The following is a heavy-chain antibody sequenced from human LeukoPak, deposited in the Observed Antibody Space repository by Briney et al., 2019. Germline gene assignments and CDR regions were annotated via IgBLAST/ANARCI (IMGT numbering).Heavy chain of an antibody. V-gene: IGHV4-59*08. CDR3: ARRSKIAAALSN. J-gene: IGHJ4*02. Sequence: PSETLSLTCTVSGGSISSYYWSWIRQPPGKGLEWIGYIYYSGSTNYNPSLKSRVTISVDTSKNQFSLKLSSVTAADTAVYYCARRSKIAAALSNWGQGTLVTVSS. CDR1: GGSISSYY. CDR2: IYYSGST. D-gene: IGHD6-13*01.